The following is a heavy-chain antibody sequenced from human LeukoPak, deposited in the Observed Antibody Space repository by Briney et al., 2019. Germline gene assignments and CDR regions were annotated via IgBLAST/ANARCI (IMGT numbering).Heavy chain of an antibody. CDR3: ARALDSSGHDY. D-gene: IGHD6-19*01. Sequence: GESLKISCKGSGYSFTSYWIGWVRQMPGKGLEWMGIIYSPSFQGQVTISADKSISTAYLQWSSLKASDTAMYYCARALDSSGHDYWGQGTLVTVSS. CDR2: IY. CDR1: GYSFTSYW. V-gene: IGHV5-51*01. J-gene: IGHJ4*02.